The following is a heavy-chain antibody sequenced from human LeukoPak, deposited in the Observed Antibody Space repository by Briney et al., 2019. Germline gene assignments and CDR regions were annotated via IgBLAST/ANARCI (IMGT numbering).Heavy chain of an antibody. CDR3: ARRRYNWNAIDY. CDR1: GFTFSSYW. V-gene: IGHV3-7*03. D-gene: IGHD1-20*01. CDR2: IKQDGSDK. Sequence: GGSLRLSCEASGFTFSSYWMNWVRQAPGKGLEWVANIKQDGSDKYYVDSVKGRFTISRDNAKNSLYLQMNSLRAEDTAVYYCARRRYNWNAIDYWGQGTLVTVSS. J-gene: IGHJ4*02.